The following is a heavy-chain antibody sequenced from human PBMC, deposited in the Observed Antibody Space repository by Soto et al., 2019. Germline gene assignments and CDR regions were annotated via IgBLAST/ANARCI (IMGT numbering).Heavy chain of an antibody. D-gene: IGHD4-17*01. J-gene: IGHJ4*02. V-gene: IGHV3-23*01. CDR2: ITGSGSST. Sequence: EVQLLDSGGGLVQPGGSLRLSCAASGFTFSTYAMSWVRQAPGKGLEWVSTITGSGSSTYYADSVKGRFTISRDNSKNPLSLQMNSLRAEDTALYYCAKDLYGDYGGVDYWGQGTLVTVSS. CDR3: AKDLYGDYGGVDY. CDR1: GFTFSTYA.